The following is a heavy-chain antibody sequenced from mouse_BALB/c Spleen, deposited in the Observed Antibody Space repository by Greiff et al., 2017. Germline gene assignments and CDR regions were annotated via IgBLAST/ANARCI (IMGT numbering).Heavy chain of an antibody. J-gene: IGHJ2*01. CDR1: GFTFSSYG. Sequence: EVQLVESGGDLVKPGGSLKLSCAASGFTFSSYGMSWVRQTPDKRLEWVATISSGGSYTYYPDSVKGRFTISRDNAKNTLYLQMSSLKSEDTAMYYCARTVVATVDYWGQGTTLTVSS. D-gene: IGHD1-1*01. V-gene: IGHV5-6*01. CDR3: ARTVVATVDY. CDR2: ISSGGSYT.